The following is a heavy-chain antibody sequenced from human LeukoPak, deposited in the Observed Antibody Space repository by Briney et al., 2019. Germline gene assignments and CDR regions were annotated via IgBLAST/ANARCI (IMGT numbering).Heavy chain of an antibody. CDR3: TKNGYYSMDV. CDR2: IFPTGST. J-gene: IGHJ6*03. Sequence: SGTLSLTCAVSGDSVSSDKWWGWVRQSPGKGLEWIGEIFPTGSTFYNPSLRSRVTISIEKSGNYFSLNLRPVTAADTAIYYCTKNGYYSMDVWGKGTTVTVSS. CDR1: GDSVSSDKW. V-gene: IGHV4-4*02. D-gene: IGHD6-13*01.